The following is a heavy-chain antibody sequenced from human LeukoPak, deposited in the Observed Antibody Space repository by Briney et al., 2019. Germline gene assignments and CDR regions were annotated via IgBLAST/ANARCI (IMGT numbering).Heavy chain of an antibody. Sequence: PSETLSLTCTVSGGSISGYYWTWIRQFPGKGLECIGYIYYSGTTNYNPSLKSRVTISLDTSKTQFSLKLTSVTAADTAVYYCARGLMAAFGPRYGSGGYHLDYWGQGTLVTVSS. CDR1: GGSISGYY. CDR3: ARGLMAAFGPRYGSGGYHLDY. V-gene: IGHV4-59*01. D-gene: IGHD3-10*01. J-gene: IGHJ4*02. CDR2: IYYSGTT.